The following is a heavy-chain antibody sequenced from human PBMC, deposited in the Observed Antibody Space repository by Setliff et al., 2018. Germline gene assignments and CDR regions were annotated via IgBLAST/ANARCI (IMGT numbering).Heavy chain of an antibody. V-gene: IGHV1-18*04. CDR2: ISPYSGNT. CDR1: GYSFTKYF. CDR3: AQTKGFVDGYLDP. D-gene: IGHD2-21*02. J-gene: IGHJ5*02. Sequence: ASVKVSCKTSGYSFTKYFLHWVRQAPGQGLEWLGSISPYSGNTNYPQWLQDRVTMTIDTSATTVYMELQSLRSDDTAVYYCAQTKGFVDGYLDPWGQGTLVTVSS.